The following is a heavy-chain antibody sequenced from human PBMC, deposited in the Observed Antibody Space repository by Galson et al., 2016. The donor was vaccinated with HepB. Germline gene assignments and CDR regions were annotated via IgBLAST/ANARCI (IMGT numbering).Heavy chain of an antibody. CDR2: ISSSSSYI. J-gene: IGHJ3*02. CDR3: PRGGGGYGDYVNAFDI. Sequence: SLRLSCAASGFTFSSYSMNWVRQAPGKGLEWVSSISSSSSYIYYADSVKGRFTISRDNAKNSLYLQMNSLRAEDTAVYYCPRGGGGYGDYVNAFDIWGQGTMVTVSS. CDR1: GFTFSSYS. D-gene: IGHD4-17*01. V-gene: IGHV3-21*01.